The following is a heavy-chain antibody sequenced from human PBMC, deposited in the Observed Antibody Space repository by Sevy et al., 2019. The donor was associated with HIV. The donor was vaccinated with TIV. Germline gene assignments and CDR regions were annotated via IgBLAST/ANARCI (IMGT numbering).Heavy chain of an antibody. CDR1: GFTSSSYA. Sequence: GGSLRLSCAASGFTSSSYAMSWVRQPPGRGLEWVSILSDSGVSTYNADSVKGRFSISRDNSKNILYLQMNSLRAEDTAVYYCARDRATSATGTLFDYWGQGTLVTVSS. J-gene: IGHJ4*02. V-gene: IGHV3-23*01. CDR2: LSDSGVST. D-gene: IGHD3-9*01. CDR3: ARDRATSATGTLFDY.